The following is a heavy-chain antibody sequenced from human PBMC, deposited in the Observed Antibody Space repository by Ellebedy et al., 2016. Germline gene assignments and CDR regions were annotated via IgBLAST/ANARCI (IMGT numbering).Heavy chain of an antibody. CDR1: GFTFSSYA. D-gene: IGHD3-22*01. CDR3: AKFNFYHSSVYDRSDY. J-gene: IGHJ4*02. V-gene: IGHV3-23*01. CDR2: TSGSGGST. Sequence: GESLKISXAASGFTFSSYAMSWVRQAPGKGLEWVSATSGSGGSTYYADSVKGRFTISRDNSKNTLYLQTNSLRAEDTAVYYCAKFNFYHSSVYDRSDYWGQGTLVTVSS.